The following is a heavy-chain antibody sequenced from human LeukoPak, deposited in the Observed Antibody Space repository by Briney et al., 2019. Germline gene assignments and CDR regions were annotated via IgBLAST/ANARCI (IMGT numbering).Heavy chain of an antibody. CDR1: GHTSTTYD. CDR3: AGTGAYYGWFDP. D-gene: IGHD3-3*01. CDR2: ISTPSGQT. J-gene: IGHJ5*02. V-gene: IGHV1-3*04. Sequence: ASVNVSCKASGHTSTTYDIHWVRQAPGQSLEWMGWISTPSGQTEYSQKFQGRVTITRDTSASTAYLEVDNLRSEDTAVYYCAGTGAYYGWFDPWGQGTLVTVSS.